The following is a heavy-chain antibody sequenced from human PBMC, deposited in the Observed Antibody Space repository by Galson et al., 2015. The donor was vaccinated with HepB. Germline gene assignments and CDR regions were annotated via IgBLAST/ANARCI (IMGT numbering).Heavy chain of an antibody. CDR1: GFTFSRYA. J-gene: IGHJ4*02. CDR3: ARDEQTTVTTFDY. D-gene: IGHD4-17*01. V-gene: IGHV3-30-3*01. Sequence: SLRLSCAASGFTFSRYAMHWVRQAPGKGLEWVAVISYDGSNKYYADSVKGRFTISRDNSKNTLYLQMNSLRAEDTAVYYCARDEQTTVTTFDYWGQGTLVTVSS. CDR2: ISYDGSNK.